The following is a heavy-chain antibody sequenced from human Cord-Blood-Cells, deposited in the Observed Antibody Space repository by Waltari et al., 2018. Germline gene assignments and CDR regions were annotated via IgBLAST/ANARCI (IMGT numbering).Heavy chain of an antibody. D-gene: IGHD3-9*01. CDR1: GGSISSSSYY. Sequence: QLQLQESGPGLVKPSETLSLTCTVSGGSISSSSYYWGWLRQPPGKGLERIGSIYYSGSTYYNPSLKSRVTISVDTSKNQFSLKLSSVTAADTAVYYCARTDYDILTGYYLFDYWGQGTLVTVSS. J-gene: IGHJ4*02. V-gene: IGHV4-39*01. CDR2: IYYSGST. CDR3: ARTDYDILTGYYLFDY.